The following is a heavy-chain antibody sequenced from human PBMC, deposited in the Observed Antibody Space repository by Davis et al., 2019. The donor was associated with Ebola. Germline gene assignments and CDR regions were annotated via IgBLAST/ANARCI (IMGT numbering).Heavy chain of an antibody. CDR2: IYPGGTTT. V-gene: IGHV1-46*03. CDR1: GDNQY. J-gene: IGHJ5*02. Sequence: ASVKVSCKASGDNQYIHWVRQAPGQGLEWLGAIYPGGTTTNYAQNFQGRLTMTRDTSTSTVYMEMIGLRSEDTAVYFCAGALSSSPFYSWGQGTLVTVSS. D-gene: IGHD6-13*01. CDR3: AGALSSSPFYS.